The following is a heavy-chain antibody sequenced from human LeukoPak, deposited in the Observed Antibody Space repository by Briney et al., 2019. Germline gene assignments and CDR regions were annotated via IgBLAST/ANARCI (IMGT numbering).Heavy chain of an antibody. D-gene: IGHD3-3*01. CDR2: VSDTGDT. CDR3: ARVFRGVVTSNWFDP. J-gene: IGHJ5*02. Sequence: PSETLPLTCTVSGVSINGNYWTWIRQLPGKGLEWIGFVSDTGDTDYNPSLKSRLTISADTSKSQLSLSLSSVTAADTALYYCARVFRGVVTSNWFDPRGQGTLVTVSS. CDR1: GVSINGNY. V-gene: IGHV4-59*01.